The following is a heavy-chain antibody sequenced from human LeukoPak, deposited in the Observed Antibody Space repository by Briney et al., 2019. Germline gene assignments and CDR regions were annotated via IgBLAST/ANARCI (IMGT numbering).Heavy chain of an antibody. D-gene: IGHD6-19*01. V-gene: IGHV4-59*08. CDR1: GGSMSPYH. CDR2: SYYSGST. Sequence: TSETLSLTCTVSGGSMSPYHWGWIRQPPGKGLEWTGYSYYSGSTNYNPSLNSRVTISVDTSKNQFSLRLSSVTAADTAIYYCARAVSGRFDYRGQGTLVTVSS. J-gene: IGHJ4*02. CDR3: ARAVSGRFDY.